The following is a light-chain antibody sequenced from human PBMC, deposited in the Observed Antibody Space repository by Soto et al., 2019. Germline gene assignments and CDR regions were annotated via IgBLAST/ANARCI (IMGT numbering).Light chain of an antibody. Sequence: QSALTQPASVSGSPGQSITISCTGTSSDVGSYNLASWYQQHPGKAPKLMIYEVSKRPSGFSNRFSGSKSGTTASLTISGLQEEDEADYYCSSYPGSSTLVFGGGTKLTVL. CDR1: SSDVGSYNL. CDR3: SSYPGSSTLV. J-gene: IGLJ2*01. CDR2: EVS. V-gene: IGLV2-23*02.